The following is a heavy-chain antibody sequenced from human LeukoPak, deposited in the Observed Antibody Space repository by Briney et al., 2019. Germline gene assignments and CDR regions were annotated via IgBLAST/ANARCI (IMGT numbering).Heavy chain of an antibody. D-gene: IGHD6-19*01. Sequence: SETLSLTCTVSGGSISSGGYYWSWIRQPPGKGLEWIGEINHSGSTNYNPSLKSRVTISVDTSKNQFSLKLSSVTAADTAVYYCARHGAATGYSSGWYDTYWGQGTLVTVSS. CDR2: INHSGST. V-gene: IGHV4-39*01. J-gene: IGHJ4*02. CDR1: GGSISSGGYY. CDR3: ARHGAATGYSSGWYDTY.